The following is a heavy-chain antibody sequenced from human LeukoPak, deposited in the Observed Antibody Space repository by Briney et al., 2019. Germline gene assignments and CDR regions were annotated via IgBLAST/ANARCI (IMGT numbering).Heavy chain of an antibody. Sequence: SETLSLTRTVSGGSISSSSYFWGWIRRPPGKGLEWIGSIYYSGSTYHNPSLKSRVTISVDTSKNQFSLKLSSVTAADTAMYYCARFITTTGSFDYWGQGTLVTVSS. CDR2: IYYSGST. D-gene: IGHD1-1*01. CDR1: GGSISSSSYF. J-gene: IGHJ4*02. CDR3: ARFITTTGSFDY. V-gene: IGHV4-39*01.